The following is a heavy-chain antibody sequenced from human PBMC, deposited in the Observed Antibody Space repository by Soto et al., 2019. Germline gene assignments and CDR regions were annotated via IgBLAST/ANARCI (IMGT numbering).Heavy chain of an antibody. Sequence: GGSLRLSCAASGFTFSSYWMSWVRQAPGRGLEWVANIKQDGSEEYYVDSVKGRFTISRDNAKNSLYLQMNSLRAEDTAVYYCARDRELLRAFDIWGQGTMVTVSS. CDR1: GFTFSSYW. J-gene: IGHJ3*02. CDR3: ARDRELLRAFDI. D-gene: IGHD1-26*01. CDR2: IKQDGSEE. V-gene: IGHV3-7*01.